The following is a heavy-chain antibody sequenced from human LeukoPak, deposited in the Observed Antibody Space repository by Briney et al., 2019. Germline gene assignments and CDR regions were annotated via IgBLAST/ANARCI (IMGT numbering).Heavy chain of an antibody. Sequence: GGSLRLSCAASGFTFGSYSMNWVCQAPGKGLEWVSSISSSSSYIYYADSVKGRFTISRDNAKNSLYLQMNSLRAEDTAVYYCARGFSVEGYYDSSGRWWFDPWGQGTLVTVSS. D-gene: IGHD3-22*01. CDR3: ARGFSVEGYYDSSGRWWFDP. V-gene: IGHV3-21*01. J-gene: IGHJ5*02. CDR1: GFTFGSYS. CDR2: ISSSSSYI.